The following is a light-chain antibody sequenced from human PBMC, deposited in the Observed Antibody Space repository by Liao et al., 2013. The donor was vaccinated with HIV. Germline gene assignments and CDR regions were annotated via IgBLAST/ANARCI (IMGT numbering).Light chain of an antibody. CDR3: QVWDSSSDQYV. J-gene: IGLJ1*01. Sequence: SYELTQPPSVSVSPGQTARITCSGDALPKQYAYWYQQKPGQAPVLVIYYDSDRPSGIPERFFGSKSGNTATLTISRVEAGDEADYYCQVWDSSSDQYVFGTGSKVTVL. CDR1: ALPKQY. V-gene: IGLV3-21*02. CDR2: YDS.